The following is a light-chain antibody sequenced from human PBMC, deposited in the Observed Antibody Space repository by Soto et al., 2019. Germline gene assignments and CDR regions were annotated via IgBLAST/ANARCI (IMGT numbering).Light chain of an antibody. CDR1: SXDVGIYNY. CDR3: SSYAGSNNYV. CDR2: EVS. Sequence: QSALTRPASVSGSPGQSIAISCTGSSXDVGIYNYVSWYQQHPGKVPKLIIYEVSNRPSGVSNRFSGSKSGNTASLTISGLQAEDEADYYCSSYAGSNNYVFGTGTKVTVL. J-gene: IGLJ1*01. V-gene: IGLV2-14*01.